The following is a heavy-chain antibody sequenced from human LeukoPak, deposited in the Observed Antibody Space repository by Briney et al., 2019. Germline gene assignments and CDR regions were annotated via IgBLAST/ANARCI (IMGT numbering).Heavy chain of an antibody. D-gene: IGHD5-18*01. CDR3: ARILVDTTMTYFYYYMDV. Sequence: SGPALVKPTQTLTLTCTFSGFSLRSSGMCVSWVRQPPGKALEWLARIDWDDDKYYSTSLKTRLTISKDTSKNQVVLTITNMDPVDTATYYCARILVDTTMTYFYYYMDVWGKGTTVTVSS. CDR1: GFSLRSSGMC. J-gene: IGHJ6*03. CDR2: IDWDDDK. V-gene: IGHV2-70*11.